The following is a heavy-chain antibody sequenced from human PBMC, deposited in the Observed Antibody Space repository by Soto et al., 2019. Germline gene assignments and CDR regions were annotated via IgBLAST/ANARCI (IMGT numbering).Heavy chain of an antibody. V-gene: IGHV1-2*06. CDR3: ARVNAGFLEWLSYFDF. Sequence: ASVKVSCKASGYSFTDYYMHWVRQAPGQELGWMGRINPNSGGTNYAQKFQGRVTMTRDTSISTAYTELSSLRSEDTATYYCARVNAGFLEWLSYFDFCGQATLVTVSS. CDR2: INPNSGGT. D-gene: IGHD3-3*01. CDR1: GYSFTDYY. J-gene: IGHJ4*02.